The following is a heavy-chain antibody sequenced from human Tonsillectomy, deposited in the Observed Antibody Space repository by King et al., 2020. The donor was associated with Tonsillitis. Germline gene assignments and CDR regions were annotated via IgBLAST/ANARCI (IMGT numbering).Heavy chain of an antibody. Sequence: QLQESGPGLVKPSQTLSLTCTVSGGSISSGSYYWSWIRQPAGKGLEWIGRIYTSGSTNYNPSLKSRVTMSVDTSKNQFSLKLSSVTAADTAVYYCARGDTAMVLYWYFDLWGRGTLVTVSS. J-gene: IGHJ2*01. D-gene: IGHD5-18*01. V-gene: IGHV4-61*02. CDR2: IYTSGST. CDR1: GGSISSGSYY. CDR3: ARGDTAMVLYWYFDL.